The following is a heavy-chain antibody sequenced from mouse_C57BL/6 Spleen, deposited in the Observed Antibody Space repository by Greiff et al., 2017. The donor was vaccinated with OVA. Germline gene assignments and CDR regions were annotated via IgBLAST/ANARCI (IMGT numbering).Heavy chain of an antibody. CDR1: GYTFTSYW. Sequence: QVQLQQPGAELVRPGSSVKLSCKASGYTFTSYWMDWVKQRPGQGLEWIGNIYPSDSETHYNQKFKDKATLTVDKSSSTAYMQLSSLTSEDSAVYYCARGYYSNYCDYWGQGTTLTVSS. J-gene: IGHJ2*01. CDR2: IYPSDSET. V-gene: IGHV1-61*01. D-gene: IGHD2-5*01. CDR3: ARGYYSNYCDY.